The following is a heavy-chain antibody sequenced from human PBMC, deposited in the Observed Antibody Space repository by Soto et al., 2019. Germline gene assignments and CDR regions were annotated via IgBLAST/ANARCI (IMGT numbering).Heavy chain of an antibody. J-gene: IGHJ2*01. V-gene: IGHV3-23*01. Sequence: EVQLLESGGGLVQPGGSLRLSCAASGFTFSIYAMNWVRQAPGKGLEWVSVISGSGGSTYYADSVKGRFTISRDNSKNTLYLQMNGLRAEDTAVYDGARRTGGWYFDLWGRGTLVTVSS. CDR3: ARRTGGWYFDL. CDR2: ISGSGGST. D-gene: IGHD3-16*01. CDR1: GFTFSIYA.